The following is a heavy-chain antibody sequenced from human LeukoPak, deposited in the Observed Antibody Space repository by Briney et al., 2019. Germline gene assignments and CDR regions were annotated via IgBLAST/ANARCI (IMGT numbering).Heavy chain of an antibody. J-gene: IGHJ3*02. Sequence: GGSLRLSCAASGFTFTIYEMNWVRQAPGKGLELISYISGSGGTIYHADSVKGRFTISRDNAKNSLYQQMNSLRAEDTAVYYCARDYWNRNDAFDIWGQGTMVTVSS. D-gene: IGHD1-14*01. CDR1: GFTFTIYE. CDR3: ARDYWNRNDAFDI. V-gene: IGHV3-48*03. CDR2: ISGSGGTI.